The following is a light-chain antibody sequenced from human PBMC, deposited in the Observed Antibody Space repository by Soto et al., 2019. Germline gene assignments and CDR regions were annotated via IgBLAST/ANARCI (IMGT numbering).Light chain of an antibody. Sequence: EIVLTQSPGTLSLSPGERATLSCRASQSVSSSVLAWYQQKPGQAPRLLIYGASSRATGIPDRFSGSGSGTDFTLTISRLEPEDAAVYYCQQYDSSPLTFGGGTKVEIK. V-gene: IGKV3-20*01. CDR1: QSVSSSV. J-gene: IGKJ4*01. CDR3: QQYDSSPLT. CDR2: GAS.